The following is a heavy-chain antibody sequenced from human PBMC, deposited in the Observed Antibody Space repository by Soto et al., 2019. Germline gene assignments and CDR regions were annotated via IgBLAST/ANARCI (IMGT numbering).Heavy chain of an antibody. CDR2: ITSSGGII. Sequence: EVQLLESGGGLVQPGGSLRLSCAASGFTFSSYAMSWVRQAPGKGLEWVSAITSSGGIIYYADSVKGGLTISRDNSKNPLYLQTNSLGAEDTAVYFCAKLPCDSWGYFDYWRQRTLVTVSS. J-gene: IGHJ4*02. CDR1: GFTFSSYA. V-gene: IGHV3-23*01. D-gene: IGHD2-21*02. CDR3: AKLPCDSWGYFDY.